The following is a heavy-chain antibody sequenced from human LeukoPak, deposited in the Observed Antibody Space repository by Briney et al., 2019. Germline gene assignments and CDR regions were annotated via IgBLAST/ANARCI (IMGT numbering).Heavy chain of an antibody. V-gene: IGHV3-74*01. Sequence: PGGSLRVSCAASGFTFSNYCMHWVRQIPGKGLVWVSRICPDGTVTNYADSVKGRFTISRDNAKNMVFLQMNSLGADDTAVYYCVRDFRSADYWGQGILVTVSS. CDR2: ICPDGTVT. J-gene: IGHJ4*02. CDR3: VRDFRSADY. CDR1: GFTFSNYC.